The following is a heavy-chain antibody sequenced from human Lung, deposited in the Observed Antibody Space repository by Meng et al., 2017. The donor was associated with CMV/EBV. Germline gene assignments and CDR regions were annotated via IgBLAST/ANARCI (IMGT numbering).Heavy chain of an antibody. CDR2: INAYNGDT. Sequence: QGQLVQAGGEGEKPGASVKGSCKASGYTFTNYEITWVRQAPGQGLEWMGWINAYNGDTNYAQTLQGRVTMTTDTSTSTAYMELRSLRSDDTAVYYCARVEVGITSGDYWGQGTLVTVSS. D-gene: IGHD1-26*01. CDR3: ARVEVGITSGDY. V-gene: IGHV1-18*01. CDR1: GYTFTNYE. J-gene: IGHJ4*02.